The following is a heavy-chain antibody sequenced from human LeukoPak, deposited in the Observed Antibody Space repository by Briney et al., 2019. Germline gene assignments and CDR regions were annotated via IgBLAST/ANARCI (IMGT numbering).Heavy chain of an antibody. CDR3: VKNGNYYDLDDRGFDY. Sequence: QPGGSLRLSCAASGFTFSNYGIHWVRQSPGKGLEWVTFVRYDGSNKYYADSVKGRFTISRDNSKNTLYLQMNSLRIEDTAVYYCVKNGNYYDLDDRGFDYWGQGTLVTVSS. V-gene: IGHV3-30*02. D-gene: IGHD1-26*01. J-gene: IGHJ4*02. CDR2: VRYDGSNK. CDR1: GFTFSNYG.